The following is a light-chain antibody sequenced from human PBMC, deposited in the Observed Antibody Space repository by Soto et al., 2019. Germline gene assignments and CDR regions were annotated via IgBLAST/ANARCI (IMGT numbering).Light chain of an antibody. CDR1: SSDVGGYDC. J-gene: IGLJ1*01. CDR2: EVS. V-gene: IGLV2-8*01. CDR3: SSYAGSNNYV. Sequence: QSVLTQPPSASGSPGQSVTISCTGTSSDVGGYDCVSWYQQHPGKAPKLMIYEVSKRPSGVPDRFSGSKSGNTASLTVSGLQAEDEADYYCSSYAGSNNYVFGTGTKLTVL.